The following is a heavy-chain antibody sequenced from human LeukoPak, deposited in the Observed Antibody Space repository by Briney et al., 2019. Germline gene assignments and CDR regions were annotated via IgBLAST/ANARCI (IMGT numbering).Heavy chain of an antibody. V-gene: IGHV7-4-1*02. CDR3: ATDLKKGDSGCFDY. J-gene: IGHJ4*02. D-gene: IGHD6-19*01. CDR2: INTNTGNP. CDR1: GYTFTSSA. Sequence: GASVEVSCKASGYTFTSSALNWVRQAPGQGLEWMGWINTNTGNPTYAQGFTGRFVFSLDTSVSTAYLQISSLKAEDTAVYYCATDLKKGDSGCFDYWGQGTLVTVSS.